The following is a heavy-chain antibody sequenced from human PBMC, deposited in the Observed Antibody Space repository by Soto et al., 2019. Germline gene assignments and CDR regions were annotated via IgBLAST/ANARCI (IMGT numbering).Heavy chain of an antibody. D-gene: IGHD1-20*01. CDR2: IERDDDDK. J-gene: IGHJ6*02. Sequence: SGPTLVNPTETLTVTCTFSGFSLTSPGMCVSWIRQSPGKALEWLALIERDDDDKYYSTSLKTRLTISKDTRKNQVVLTMANMDPADTATYYCARSIRGTRRFNGMDVWGQGTTVTVS. CDR1: GFSLTSPGMC. CDR3: ARSIRGTRRFNGMDV. V-gene: IGHV2-70*13.